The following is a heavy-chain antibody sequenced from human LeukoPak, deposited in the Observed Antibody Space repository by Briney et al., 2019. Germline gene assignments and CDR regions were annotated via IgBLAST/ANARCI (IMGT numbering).Heavy chain of an antibody. V-gene: IGHV1-18*01. J-gene: IGHJ4*02. CDR2: ISAYNGNT. Sequence: GASVKVSCKASGYTFTSYGISWVRQAPRQGLEWMGWISAYNGNTNYAQKLQGRVTMTTDTSTSTAYMELRSLRSDDTAVYYCARAGHWYSSSWSPDWGQGTLVTVSS. CDR3: ARAGHWYSSSWSPD. CDR1: GYTFTSYG. D-gene: IGHD6-13*01.